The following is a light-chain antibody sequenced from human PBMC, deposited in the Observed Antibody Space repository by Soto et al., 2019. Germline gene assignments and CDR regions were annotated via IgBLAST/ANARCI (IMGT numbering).Light chain of an antibody. V-gene: IGKV1-39*01. J-gene: IGKJ2*01. CDR1: QHINTY. CDR3: QESYSTQYT. CDR2: AAS. Sequence: DVQLTQSPSSLSASVGDRVIIISGRASQHINTYLNWYQHKPGKAPNLLIYAASTLHSGVPLRFSGSGSGTDFTLTINGLESDDFATYYCQESYSTQYTFGQGTKLAI.